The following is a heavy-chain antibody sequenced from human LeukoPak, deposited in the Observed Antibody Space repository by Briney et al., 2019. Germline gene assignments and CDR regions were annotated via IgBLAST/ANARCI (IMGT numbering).Heavy chain of an antibody. J-gene: IGHJ1*01. V-gene: IGHV3-20*04. D-gene: IGHD3-10*02. CDR2: ISLNGGAT. CDR3: VRSITMFQY. Sequence: GGSLRLSCAASGFIFDEYGMSWVRQAPGKGLEWVAGISLNGGATGYADSVKGRFTISRDNAKNSLYLQMNSLRAEDTALYYCVRSITMFQYWGQGTQVTVSS. CDR1: GFIFDEYG.